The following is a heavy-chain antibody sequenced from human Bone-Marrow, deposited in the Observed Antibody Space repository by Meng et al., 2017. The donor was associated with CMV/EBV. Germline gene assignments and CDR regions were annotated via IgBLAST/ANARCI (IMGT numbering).Heavy chain of an antibody. CDR3: AAGPFGAVAGKFDY. CDR2: ISAYNGNT. Sequence: ASVKGSCKASGYTFTSYGISWVRQAPGQGLEWMGWISAYNGNTNYAQKLQGRVTMTTDTATSTAYMELRSLRSDDTAVYYCAAGPFGAVAGKFDYWRQGTLVTVSS. CDR1: GYTFTSYG. D-gene: IGHD6-19*01. J-gene: IGHJ4*02. V-gene: IGHV1-18*01.